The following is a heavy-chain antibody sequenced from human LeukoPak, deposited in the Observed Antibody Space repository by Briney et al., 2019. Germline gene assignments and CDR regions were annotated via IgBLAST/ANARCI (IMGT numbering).Heavy chain of an antibody. Sequence: SETPSLTCAVYGGSFSGYYWSWIRQPPGKGLEWIGEINHSGSTNYNPSLKSRVTISVDTSKNQFSLKLSSVTAADTAVYYCARRLWLRAFGYWGQGTLVTVSS. J-gene: IGHJ4*02. CDR2: INHSGST. CDR3: ARRLWLRAFGY. V-gene: IGHV4-34*01. CDR1: GGSFSGYY. D-gene: IGHD5-18*01.